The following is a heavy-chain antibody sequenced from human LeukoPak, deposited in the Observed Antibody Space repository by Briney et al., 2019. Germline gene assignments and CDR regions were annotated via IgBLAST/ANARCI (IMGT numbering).Heavy chain of an antibody. J-gene: IGHJ3*02. CDR1: GFTFSNAW. Sequence: GGSLRLSCAASGFTFSNAWMSWVRRAPGEGLDWVGRIKTKTNDGTADYSPPVKGRFTISGDDSKNTLYLQMNSLKTDDTAVYYCATEGFTYGYHGIDIWGQGTIVTVSS. CDR2: IKTKTNDGTA. CDR3: ATEGFTYGYHGIDI. D-gene: IGHD5-18*01. V-gene: IGHV3-15*01.